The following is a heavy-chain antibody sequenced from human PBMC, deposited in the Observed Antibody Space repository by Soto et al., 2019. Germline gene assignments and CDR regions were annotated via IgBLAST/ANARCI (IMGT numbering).Heavy chain of an antibody. CDR3: ARIPVDTSMIYWLDP. V-gene: IGHV4-61*08. Sequence: PSATLALTGTVSGGSVSSGDYYWSWIRQPPGKGLEWIGYIYYSGNTNYNPSLKSRVIISVDTSKNLFSLKLTSVTAADTAVYYCARIPVDTSMIYWLDPWGQGILVTVSS. D-gene: IGHD5-18*01. CDR1: GGSVSSGDYY. J-gene: IGHJ5*02. CDR2: IYYSGNT.